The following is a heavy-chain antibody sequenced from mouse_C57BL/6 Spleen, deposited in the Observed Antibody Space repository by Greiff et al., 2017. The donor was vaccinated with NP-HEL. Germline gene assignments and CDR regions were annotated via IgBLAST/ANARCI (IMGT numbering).Heavy chain of an antibody. Sequence: QVQLQQPGAELVKPGASVKLSCKASGYTFTSYWMQWVKQRPGQGLEWIGEIDPSDSYTNYNQKFKGKAKLTVDTSSSTAYMQLSSLTSEDSAVYYCARWGLYAMDYWGQGTSVTVSS. D-gene: IGHD2-2*01. CDR3: ARWGLYAMDY. CDR2: IDPSDSYT. J-gene: IGHJ4*01. V-gene: IGHV1-50*01. CDR1: GYTFTSYW.